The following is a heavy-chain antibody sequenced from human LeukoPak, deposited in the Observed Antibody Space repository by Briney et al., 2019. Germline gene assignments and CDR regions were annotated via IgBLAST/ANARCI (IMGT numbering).Heavy chain of an antibody. D-gene: IGHD1-1*01. CDR3: ARDRGTWNDDGFDY. CDR2: IYYSGST. CDR1: GGSMSIYY. V-gene: IGHV4-59*01. J-gene: IGHJ4*02. Sequence: SETLSLTCTVSGGSMSIYYWSWIRQPPGKGLEWLGYIYYSGSTNYNPSLKSRVTISVDTSKNQFSLKLSSVTAADTAVYYCARDRGTWNDDGFDYWGQGTLVTVSS.